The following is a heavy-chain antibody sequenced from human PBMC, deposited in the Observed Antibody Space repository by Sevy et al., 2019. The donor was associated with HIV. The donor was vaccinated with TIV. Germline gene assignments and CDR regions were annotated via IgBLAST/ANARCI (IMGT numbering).Heavy chain of an antibody. V-gene: IGHV3-7*01. Sequence: GGSLRLSCAASGFTFSNYWMSWVRQAPGKGLEWVANIKQDGSEKYYVDSVKGRFTISRDNAKNSLSLQMNSLGAGDTAMYYGARDKGQGWFDPWGQGTLVTVSS. CDR3: ARDKGQGWFDP. CDR2: IKQDGSEK. CDR1: GFTFSNYW. J-gene: IGHJ5*02.